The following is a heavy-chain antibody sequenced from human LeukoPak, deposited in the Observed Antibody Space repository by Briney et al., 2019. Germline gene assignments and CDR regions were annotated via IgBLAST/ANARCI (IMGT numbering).Heavy chain of an antibody. D-gene: IGHD6-19*01. V-gene: IGHV1-2*02. CDR1: GYTFTGYY. CDR2: INPNSGGT. Sequence: GASVKVSCKASGYTFTGYYMHWVQQAPGQGLEWMGWINPNSGGTNYAQKFQGRVTMTRDTSISTAYMELSRLRSDDTAVYYCARAKQWLVHHDYWGQGTLVTVSS. J-gene: IGHJ4*02. CDR3: ARAKQWLVHHDY.